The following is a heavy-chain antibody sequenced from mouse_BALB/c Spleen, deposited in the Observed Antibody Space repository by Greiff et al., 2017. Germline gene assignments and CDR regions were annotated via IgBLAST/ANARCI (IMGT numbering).Heavy chain of an antibody. CDR2: ISSGGSYT. CDR3: AREATRGAMDY. CDR1: GFTFSSYA. J-gene: IGHJ4*01. V-gene: IGHV5-9-4*01. Sequence: EVMLVESGGGLVKPGGSLKLSCAASGFTFSSYAMSWVRQSPEKRLEWVAEISSGGSYTYYPDTVTGRFTISRDNAKNTLYLEMSSLRSEDTAMYYCAREATRGAMDYWGQGTSVTVSS.